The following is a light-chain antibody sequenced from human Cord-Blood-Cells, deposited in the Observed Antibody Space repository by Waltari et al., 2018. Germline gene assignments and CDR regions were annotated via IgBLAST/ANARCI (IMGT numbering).Light chain of an antibody. Sequence: QSALTQPRSVSGSPGQSVTIPCTGTSSAVGGSTYVSWYQQHPGKAPKLMIYDVSKRPSGVPDRFSGSKSGNTASLTISGLQAEDEADYYCCSYAGSYTLVFGGGTKLTVL. CDR2: DVS. J-gene: IGLJ2*01. CDR3: CSYAGSYTLV. V-gene: IGLV2-11*01. CDR1: SSAVGGSTY.